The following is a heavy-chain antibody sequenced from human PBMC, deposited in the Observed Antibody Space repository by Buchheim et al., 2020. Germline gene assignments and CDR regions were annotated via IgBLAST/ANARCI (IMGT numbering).Heavy chain of an antibody. V-gene: IGHV3-48*01. D-gene: IGHD3-3*01. J-gene: IGHJ6*02. Sequence: EVQLVESEGGLVQPGGSLRLSCAASGFTFSSYSMNWVRQAPGKGLEWVSYISSSSSTIYYADSVKGRFTISRDNAKNSLYLQMNSLRAEDTAVYYCARGSYDFWSGSTRDGMDVWGQGTT. CDR3: ARGSYDFWSGSTRDGMDV. CDR1: GFTFSSYS. CDR2: ISSSSSTI.